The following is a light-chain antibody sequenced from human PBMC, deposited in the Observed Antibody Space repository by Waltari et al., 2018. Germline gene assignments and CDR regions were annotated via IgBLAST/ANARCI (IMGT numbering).Light chain of an antibody. Sequence: DIQLTQSPSTLSASVGDRVTITCRASQSISSSLAWYQQKPGKAPKFLIYQAYTLESGVPSRFSGSGSGTEFTLTISSLHPDDFATYYCQQYHSYSITFGGGTKVEI. CDR2: QAY. CDR1: QSISSS. CDR3: QQYHSYSIT. J-gene: IGKJ4*01. V-gene: IGKV1-5*03.